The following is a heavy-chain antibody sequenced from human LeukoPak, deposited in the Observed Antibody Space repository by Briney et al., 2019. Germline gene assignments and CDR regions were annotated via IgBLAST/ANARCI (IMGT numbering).Heavy chain of an antibody. CDR1: EFTFSSYW. V-gene: IGHV3-74*03. CDR3: TGRVDATRGYAP. D-gene: IGHD2-15*01. Sequence: PGGSLRLSCAASEFTFSSYWMHWVRQAPGEGLVWVSRISGDGSSTTYADSVKGRFIISRDNSKNTLYLQMDSLRAEDTAVYYCTGRVDATRGYAPGGQGTLVTVSS. CDR2: ISGDGSST. J-gene: IGHJ5*02.